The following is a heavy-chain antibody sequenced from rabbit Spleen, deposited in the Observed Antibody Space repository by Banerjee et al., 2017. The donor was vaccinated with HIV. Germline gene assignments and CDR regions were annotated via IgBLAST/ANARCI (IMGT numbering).Heavy chain of an antibody. D-gene: IGHD8-1*01. CDR1: GLDFSGDSY. J-gene: IGHJ6*01. CDR2: IYAGSSDST. Sequence: QSLEESGGGLVKPGASLTLTCKASGLDFSGDSYDSYMCWVRQAPGKGLEWIACIYAGSSDSTYSATWAKGRFTLSKTSSTTVTLQMTSLTAADTATYFCARDAGTSFSTYGMDLWGQGTLVTVS. CDR3: ARDAGTSFSTYGMDL. V-gene: IGHV1S40*01.